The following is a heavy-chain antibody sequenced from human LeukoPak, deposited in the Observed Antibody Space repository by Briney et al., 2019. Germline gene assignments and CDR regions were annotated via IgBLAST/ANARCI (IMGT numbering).Heavy chain of an antibody. CDR2: IYYSGST. CDR1: GGSISSSSYY. D-gene: IGHD2-21*01. J-gene: IGHJ3*02. Sequence: SETLSLTCTVSGGSISSSSYYWGWIRQPPGKGLEWIGSIYYSGSTYYNPSLKSRVTISVDTSKNQFSLKLSSVTAADTAVYYCARGLQLGWNAFDIWGQGTMVTVSS. V-gene: IGHV4-39*07. CDR3: ARGLQLGWNAFDI.